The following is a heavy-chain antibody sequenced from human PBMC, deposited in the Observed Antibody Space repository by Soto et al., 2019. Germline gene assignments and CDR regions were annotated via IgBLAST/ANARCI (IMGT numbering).Heavy chain of an antibody. V-gene: IGHV3-30-3*01. D-gene: IGHD3-16*01. Sequence: QVQLVESGGGVVQPGRSLRLSCAASGFTFSSYAMHWVRQAPGKGLEWVAVISYDGSNKYYADSVKGRFTISRDNSKNTLYLQMNSLRAEDTTVYYCARASGGAYYDYYGMDVW. CDR1: GFTFSSYA. CDR3: ARASGGAYYDYYGMDV. J-gene: IGHJ6*01. CDR2: ISYDGSNK.